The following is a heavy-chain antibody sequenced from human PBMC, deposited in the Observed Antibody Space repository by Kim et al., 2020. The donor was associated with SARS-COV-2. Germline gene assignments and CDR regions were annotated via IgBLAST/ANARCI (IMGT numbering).Heavy chain of an antibody. CDR2: IYPGDSDT. J-gene: IGHJ4*02. CDR1: GYSFTSYW. CDR3: ARQVDSSGWYGYFDY. Sequence: GESLKISCKGSGYSFTSYWIGWVRQMPGKGLEWMGIIYPGDSDTRYSPSFQGQVTISADKSISTAYLQWSSLKASDTAMYYCARQVDSSGWYGYFDYWGQGTLVTVSS. V-gene: IGHV5-51*01. D-gene: IGHD6-19*01.